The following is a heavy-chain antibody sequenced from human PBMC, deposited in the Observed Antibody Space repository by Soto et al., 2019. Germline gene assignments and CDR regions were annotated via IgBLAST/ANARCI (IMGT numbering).Heavy chain of an antibody. D-gene: IGHD2-21*02. V-gene: IGHV4-61*01. CDR2: IYYTGST. Sequence: SETLSLTCTVSGDSVSSTTYYWSWIRQPPGKGLEWIGFIYYTGSTHYNPPLKSRVTISIDTSKNQFSLKLSSVTAADTAVYYCARVKGDSFDYWGQGTLVT. CDR3: ARVKGDSFDY. J-gene: IGHJ4*02. CDR1: GDSVSSTTYY.